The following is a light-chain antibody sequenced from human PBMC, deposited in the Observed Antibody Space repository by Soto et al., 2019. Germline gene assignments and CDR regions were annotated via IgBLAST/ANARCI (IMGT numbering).Light chain of an antibody. V-gene: IGKV1-5*03. CDR1: QSISDW. CDR3: QYYDSYSWT. Sequence: DLPMTQSPSTLSASVGDRVTITCRASQSISDWLAWYQQKPWKAPKFLIYKASNLESGVPSRFSGSGSETEFTLTISSVQPDDFATYYCQYYDSYSWTFGQGTKVEIK. CDR2: KAS. J-gene: IGKJ1*01.